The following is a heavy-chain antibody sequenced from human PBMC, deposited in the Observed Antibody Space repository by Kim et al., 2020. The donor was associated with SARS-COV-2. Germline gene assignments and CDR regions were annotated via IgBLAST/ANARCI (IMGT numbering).Heavy chain of an antibody. D-gene: IGHD2-21*01. CDR2: ISGSGGST. CDR1: GFTFSSYA. Sequence: GGSLRLSCAASGFTFSSYAMSWVRQAPGKGLEWVSAISGSGGSTYYADSVKGRFTISRDNSKNTLYLQMNSLRAEDTAVYYCAKVTAHIVVVIATFDYWGQGTLVTVSS. CDR3: AKVTAHIVVVIATFDY. J-gene: IGHJ4*02. V-gene: IGHV3-23*01.